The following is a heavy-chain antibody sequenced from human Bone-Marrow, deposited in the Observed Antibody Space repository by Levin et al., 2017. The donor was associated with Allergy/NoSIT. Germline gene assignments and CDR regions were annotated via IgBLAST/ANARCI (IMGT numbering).Heavy chain of an antibody. D-gene: IGHD5-18*01. J-gene: IGHJ4*02. CDR3: AKDLRQGYSSGSYYFDY. Sequence: GVLKISCAASGFTFSSYAMSWVRQAPGKGLEWVSAMSGSGVSTHYADSVKGRFTISRDNSKNTLYLQMNSLRAEDTAVYYCAKDLRQGYSSGSYYFDYWGQGTLVTVSS. CDR1: GFTFSSYA. CDR2: MSGSGVST. V-gene: IGHV3-23*01.